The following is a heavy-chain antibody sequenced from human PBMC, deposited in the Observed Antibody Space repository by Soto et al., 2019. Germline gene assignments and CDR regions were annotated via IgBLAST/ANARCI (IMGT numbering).Heavy chain of an antibody. Sequence: GASVKVSCKASGYTFTSYAMNWVRQAPGQGLEWMGWINTNTGNPTYAQGFTGRFVFPLDTSVSTAYLQICSLKAEDTAVYYCARDKSIAARPVSDYWGQGTLVTVSS. CDR2: INTNTGNP. CDR1: GYTFTSYA. J-gene: IGHJ4*02. CDR3: ARDKSIAARPVSDY. D-gene: IGHD6-6*01. V-gene: IGHV7-4-1*01.